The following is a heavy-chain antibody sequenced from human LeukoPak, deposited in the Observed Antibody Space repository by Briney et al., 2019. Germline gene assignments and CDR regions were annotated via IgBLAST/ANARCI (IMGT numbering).Heavy chain of an antibody. V-gene: IGHV4-31*11. D-gene: IGHD3-22*01. CDR3: ARANYYDSTGYLPVVYPSDF. CDR1: GGSISSGGYL. J-gene: IGHJ4*02. CDR2: IYHSGNT. Sequence: PSETLSLTCAVSGGSISSGGYLWSWIRQDPAKGLEWIGYIYHSGNTYYNPSLKSRVTVSLDTSKNQFSLKLRSVTAADTAVYYCARANYYDSTGYLPVVYPSDFWGQGTLVTVSS.